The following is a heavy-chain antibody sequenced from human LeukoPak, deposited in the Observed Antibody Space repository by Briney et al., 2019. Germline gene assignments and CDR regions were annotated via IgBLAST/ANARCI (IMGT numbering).Heavy chain of an antibody. CDR1: GFTFSTYD. D-gene: IGHD4-23*01. Sequence: GGSLRLSCAASGFTFSTYDMHWVRQAAGRGLEWVSRMGTAGDTSYQDSVKGRFTVSREDAKNSLYLQMNSLTDGDAAVYYCARGIYGGNVRGWYLDLWGRGTLVTVSS. CDR3: ARGIYGGNVRGWYLDL. J-gene: IGHJ2*01. CDR2: MGTAGDT. V-gene: IGHV3-13*01.